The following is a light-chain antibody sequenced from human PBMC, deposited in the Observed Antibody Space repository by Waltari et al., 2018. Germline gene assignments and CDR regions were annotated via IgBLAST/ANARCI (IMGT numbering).Light chain of an antibody. CDR2: VNSDGSY. CDR3: QTWGTDSRG. V-gene: IGLV4-69*01. CDR1: SGHSTYA. Sequence: QLVLTQSSSASASLGASVKLTCTLSSGHSTYAIAWHQQRPGQSPRYLMKVNSDGSYNKGNEIPVRFSGAGSGSERYRTISSLQADDEADYHCQTWGTDSRGFGGGTKVTVL. J-gene: IGLJ3*02.